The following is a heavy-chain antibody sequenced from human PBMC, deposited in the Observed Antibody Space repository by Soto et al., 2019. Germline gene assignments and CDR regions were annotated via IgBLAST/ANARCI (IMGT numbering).Heavy chain of an antibody. CDR2: MSYDGSNK. Sequence: QVQLVESGGGVVQPGRSLRLSCAASGFTFSSYAMHWVRRAPGKGLEWMAVMSYDGSNKYYADSVKGRFTISRDNSKNTLYVQMNSLRPEDTALEYCARGGGAYWGQGTLVIVSS. CDR3: ARGGGAY. V-gene: IGHV3-30-3*01. D-gene: IGHD3-16*01. J-gene: IGHJ4*02. CDR1: GFTFSSYA.